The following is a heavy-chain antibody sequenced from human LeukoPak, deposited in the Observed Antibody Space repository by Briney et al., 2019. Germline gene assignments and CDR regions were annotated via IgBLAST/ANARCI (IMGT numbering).Heavy chain of an antibody. CDR1: GYSFTSYW. J-gene: IGHJ4*02. CDR3: ARRQAATTSSYYFDY. D-gene: IGHD5-12*01. V-gene: IGHV5-51*01. CDR2: IYPGDSDT. Sequence: GESLKISCKGSGYSFTSYWIGWVRQMPGKGLEWTGIIYPGDSDTRYSPSFQGQVTISADKSISTAYLQWSSLKASDTAMYYCARRQAATTSSYYFDYWGQGTLVTVSS.